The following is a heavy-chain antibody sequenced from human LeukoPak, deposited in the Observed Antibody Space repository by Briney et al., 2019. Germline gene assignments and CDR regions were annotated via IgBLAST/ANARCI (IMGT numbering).Heavy chain of an antibody. CDR1: GFTFSSYP. CDR2: ISNSSSII. Sequence: SGGSLRLFCAASGFTFSSYPMNWVRQAPGKRLEWVACISNSSSIIYDADSVKGRFTISRDNAKNSLYLQMNSLRDDDTAMYYCARDQGDNWDLDHWGQGTLVTVSS. D-gene: IGHD1-1*01. J-gene: IGHJ4*02. CDR3: ARDQGDNWDLDH. V-gene: IGHV3-48*02.